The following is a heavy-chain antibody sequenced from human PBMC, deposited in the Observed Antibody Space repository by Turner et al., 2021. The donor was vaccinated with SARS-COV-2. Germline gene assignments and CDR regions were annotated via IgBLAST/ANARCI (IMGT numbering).Heavy chain of an antibody. CDR2: ISWNSGSI. CDR1: GFTFDDYV. J-gene: IGHJ6*02. CDR3: AKDMVWGIIYYYYGMDV. D-gene: IGHD3-10*01. V-gene: IGHV3-9*01. Sequence: EVQLVESGGGLVQPGRSLRLSCVASGFTFDDYVMHWVRQAPGKGLEWVSGISWNSGSIGYADSVRGRFTISRDNAKNSLYLQMNSLRAEDTALYYCAKDMVWGIIYYYYGMDVWGQGTTVTVSS.